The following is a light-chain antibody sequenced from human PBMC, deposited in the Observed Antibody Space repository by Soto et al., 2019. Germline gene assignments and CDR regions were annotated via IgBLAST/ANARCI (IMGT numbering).Light chain of an antibody. CDR2: SNN. CDR3: AAWDDSLNGWV. CDR1: SSNIGSNT. Sequence: QSVLTQPPSASGTPGQRATISCSGSSSNIGSNTVNWYQQLPGTAPKLLIYSNNQRPSGVPDRFSGSKSGTSASLAINGLQSEDEADYYCAAWDDSLNGWVFGGGTKLTVL. J-gene: IGLJ3*02. V-gene: IGLV1-44*01.